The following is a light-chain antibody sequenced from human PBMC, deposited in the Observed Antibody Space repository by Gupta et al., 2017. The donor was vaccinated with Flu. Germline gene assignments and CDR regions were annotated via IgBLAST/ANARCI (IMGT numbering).Light chain of an antibody. V-gene: IGLV3-1*01. J-gene: IGLJ1*01. Sequence: SYELTQPPSVSVSPGQTASITCSGNTLANKYAYWYQLKPGQSPVLVTYQDTKRPSGIPERFSGSNSANTATLTISGTQALDEADYYCQAWDSSTFYVFGTGTKVTIL. CDR3: QAWDSSTFYV. CDR1: TLANKY. CDR2: QDT.